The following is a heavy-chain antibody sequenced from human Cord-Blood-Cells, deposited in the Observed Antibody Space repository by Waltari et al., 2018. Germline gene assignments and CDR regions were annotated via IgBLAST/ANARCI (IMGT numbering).Heavy chain of an antibody. CDR1: GFTFSSYS. CDR3: ARDYDFWSGYYFFAFDI. D-gene: IGHD3-3*01. J-gene: IGHJ3*02. V-gene: IGHV3-21*01. Sequence: EVQLVESGGGLVKPGGSLRLSCAASGFTFSSYSMNWVRQAPGKGLEWVSSISSSSSDIYYADSVKGRFTSSRDNAKNSLYLQMNSLRAEDTAVYYCARDYDFWSGYYFFAFDIWGQGTMVTVSS. CDR2: ISSSSSDI.